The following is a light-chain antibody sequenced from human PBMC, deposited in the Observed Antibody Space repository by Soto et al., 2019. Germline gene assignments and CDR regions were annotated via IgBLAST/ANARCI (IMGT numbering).Light chain of an antibody. J-gene: IGLJ1*01. CDR2: DNH. Sequence: QSVLTQPPSASGTPGQRVTISCSGSRSNIGSNTVNWYQDLPGTAPKLLVYDNHHRPSGVHDRFSGSKSGTSASLAISGLQSEDEAEYYCAAWDDSLNAFYVFGTGTKVTVL. CDR3: AAWDDSLNAFYV. CDR1: RSNIGSNT. V-gene: IGLV1-44*01.